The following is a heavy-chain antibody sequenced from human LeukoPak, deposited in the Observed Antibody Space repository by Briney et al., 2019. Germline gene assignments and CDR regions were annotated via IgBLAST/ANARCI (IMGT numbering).Heavy chain of an antibody. CDR2: IYSGGST. D-gene: IGHD3-16*01. J-gene: IGHJ4*02. Sequence: GGSLRLSCAASGFTVSSNYMSWVRQAPGKGLGWVSVIYSGGSTYYADSVKGRFTISRDNSKNTLYLQMNSLRAEDTAVYYCARDRPEGGIDYWGQGTLVTVSS. CDR3: ARDRPEGGIDY. CDR1: GFTVSSNY. V-gene: IGHV3-53*01.